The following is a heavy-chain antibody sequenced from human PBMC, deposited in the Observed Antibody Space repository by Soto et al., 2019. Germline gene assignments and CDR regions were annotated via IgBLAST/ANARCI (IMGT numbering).Heavy chain of an antibody. D-gene: IGHD2-21*01. CDR2: ISSSRSYI. V-gene: IGHV3-21*01. J-gene: IGHJ3*02. CDR3: ARDHGRLHAFDI. CDR1: GFTFSSYS. Sequence: GGSLRLSCAASGFTFSSYSMYWVRQAPGKGLEWVSSISSSRSYIYYADSVKGRFTISRGNAKNLLYLQMNSLRAEDTAVYFCARDHGRLHAFDIWGQGTMVTVSS.